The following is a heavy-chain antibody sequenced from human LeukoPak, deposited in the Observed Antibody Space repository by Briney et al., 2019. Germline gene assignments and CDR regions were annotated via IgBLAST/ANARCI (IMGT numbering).Heavy chain of an antibody. CDR2: INPNSGGT. J-gene: IGHJ4*02. CDR3: ARDRRYCSGGSCQPFDY. CDR1: GGTFSSYA. Sequence: ASVKVSCKASGGTFSSYAISWVRQAPGQGLEWMGWINPNSGGTNYAQKFQGRVTMTRDTSISTAYMELSRLRSDDTAVYYCARDRRYCSGGSCQPFDYWGQGTLVTVSS. D-gene: IGHD2-15*01. V-gene: IGHV1-2*02.